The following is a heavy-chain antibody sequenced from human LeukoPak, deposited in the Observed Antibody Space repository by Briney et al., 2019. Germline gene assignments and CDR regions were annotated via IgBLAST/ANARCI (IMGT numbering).Heavy chain of an antibody. CDR3: AKPRTTGLGWAQFDY. J-gene: IGHJ4*02. CDR1: GFTFSSFA. D-gene: IGHD2-8*02. CDR2: FDGNGPNT. V-gene: IGHV3-23*01. Sequence: GGSLRLSCAASGFTFSSFAMTWVRQAPGKGLEWVSGFDGNGPNTYYADSVKGRWTISRDNSRNALYLEMNSLRPEDTAIYYCAKPRTTGLGWAQFDYWGQGSLVTVSS.